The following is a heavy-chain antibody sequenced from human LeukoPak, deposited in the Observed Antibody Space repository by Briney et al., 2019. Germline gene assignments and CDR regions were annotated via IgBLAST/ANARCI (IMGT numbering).Heavy chain of an antibody. CDR2: ISSASGSI. CDR1: GFTFSSYS. V-gene: IGHV3-48*04. CDR3: AREGRGDYVSEPYYYYGMDV. Sequence: PGGPLRLSCAASGFTFSSYSMNWVRQAPGKGLEWVSYISSASGSIYYADSVKGRFTISRDNAKNSLFLQMNSLRAEDTAVYYCAREGRGDYVSEPYYYYGMDVWGQGTTVTVSS. J-gene: IGHJ6*02. D-gene: IGHD4-17*01.